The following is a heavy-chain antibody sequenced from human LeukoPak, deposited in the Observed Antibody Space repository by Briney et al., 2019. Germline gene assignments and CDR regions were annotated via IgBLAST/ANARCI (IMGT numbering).Heavy chain of an antibody. Sequence: GASVKVSCKASGYTFTGYYLHWVRQAPGQGLEXXGWIYPNSAATNYAQKFEGRVTMTRDTSLSTAYMELSRLRSDDMAVYYCARDGVRGGAFDIWGQGTMVTVSS. J-gene: IGHJ3*02. CDR3: ARDGVRGGAFDI. D-gene: IGHD2-21*01. V-gene: IGHV1-2*02. CDR1: GYTFTGYY. CDR2: IYPNSAAT.